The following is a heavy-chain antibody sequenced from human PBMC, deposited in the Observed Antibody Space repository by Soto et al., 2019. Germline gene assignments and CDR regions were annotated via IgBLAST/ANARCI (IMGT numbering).Heavy chain of an antibody. J-gene: IGHJ5*02. CDR3: ATCAVTIFRVVDSWFDP. CDR1: GYTLTELS. D-gene: IGHD3-3*01. V-gene: IGHV1-24*01. Sequence: GASVKVSCKVSGYTLTELSMHWVRQAPGKGLEWMGGFDPEDGETIYAQKFQGRVTMTEDTSTDTAYMELSSLRSEDTDVYYCATCAVTIFRVVDSWFDPWGPGDLVTVSS. CDR2: FDPEDGET.